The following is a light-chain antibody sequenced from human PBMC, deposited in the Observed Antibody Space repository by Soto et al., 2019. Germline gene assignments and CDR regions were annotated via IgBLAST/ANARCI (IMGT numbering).Light chain of an antibody. CDR2: EVT. J-gene: IGLJ3*02. Sequence: QSVLTQPASVSGSPGQSIAISCTGTSGDVGGYNYVSWYQHHPGKAPKLMIYEVTNRPSGISSRFSGSKSGNTASLTISGLQAEDEADYYCNSYRGGNTWVFGGGTKLTVL. CDR3: NSYRGGNTWV. V-gene: IGLV2-14*01. CDR1: SGDVGGYNY.